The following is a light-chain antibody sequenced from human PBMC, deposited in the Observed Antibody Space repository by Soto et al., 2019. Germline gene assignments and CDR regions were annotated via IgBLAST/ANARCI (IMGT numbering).Light chain of an antibody. CDR2: SNN. V-gene: IGLV1-44*01. J-gene: IGLJ1*01. CDR1: SSNIGSNT. CDR3: AAWDDSLNGYV. Sequence: QSALAQPPSASGTPGQRVTISCSGSSSNIGSNTVNWYQQLPGTAPKLLIYSNNRRPSGVPDRLSGSKSGTSASLAISGLQSEDEADYYRAAWDDSLNGYVFGTGTKVT.